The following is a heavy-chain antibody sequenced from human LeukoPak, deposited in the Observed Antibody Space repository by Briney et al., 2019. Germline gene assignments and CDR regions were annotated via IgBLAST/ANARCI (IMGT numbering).Heavy chain of an antibody. CDR3: ARARKEEYYDFWSGYSPPGSYYYYGMDV. CDR1: GGSISSYY. Sequence: PSETLSLTCTVSGGSISSYYWSWIRQPPGKGLEWIGYIYYSGSTNYNPSLKSRVTISVDTSKNQFSLKLSSVTAADTAVYYCARARKEEYYDFWSGYSPPGSYYYYGMDVWGQGTTVTVSS. V-gene: IGHV4-59*01. J-gene: IGHJ6*02. CDR2: IYYSGST. D-gene: IGHD3-3*01.